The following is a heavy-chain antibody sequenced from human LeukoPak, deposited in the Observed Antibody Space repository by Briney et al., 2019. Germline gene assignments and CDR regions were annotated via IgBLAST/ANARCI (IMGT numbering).Heavy chain of an antibody. J-gene: IGHJ4*02. D-gene: IGHD6-19*01. CDR3: ARDALGAVAGSPFDY. CDR1: GGSISSYY. Sequence: PSETLSLTCTVSGGSISSYYWSWIRQPAGKGLEWIGRIYTSGSTNYNPSLKSRVTMSVDTSKNQFSLKLSSVTAADTAVYYCARDALGAVAGSPFDYWGQGTLVTVSS. V-gene: IGHV4-4*07. CDR2: IYTSGST.